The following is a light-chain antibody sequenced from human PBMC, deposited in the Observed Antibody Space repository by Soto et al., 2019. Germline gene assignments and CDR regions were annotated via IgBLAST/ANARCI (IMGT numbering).Light chain of an antibody. J-gene: IGKJ3*01. CDR3: QHYSNWPPT. V-gene: IGKV3D-15*01. CDR1: QTVHSN. Sequence: EVVMTQSPATLSVSPGERVTLSCRASQTVHSNLAWYQQRPGQAPSPLISYASTRATVIPARFSGSGSGTEFTLTISILQSEDSGVYYCQHYSNWPPTFGPGTKVEIK. CDR2: YAS.